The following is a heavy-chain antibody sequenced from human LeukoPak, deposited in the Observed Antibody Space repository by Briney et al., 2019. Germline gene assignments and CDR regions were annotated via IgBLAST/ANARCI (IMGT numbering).Heavy chain of an antibody. CDR3: ARDKPATYYYDSSGYPDY. CDR1: GFSFTTYW. D-gene: IGHD3-22*01. CDR2: IKQDGTEK. Sequence: DPGGSLRLSCAASGFSFTTYWMSWVRQAPGKGLEWVANIKQDGTEKYYVDSVKGRFTISRDNAKNSLYLQMNSLRAEDTAVYYCARDKPATYYYDSSGYPDYWGQGTLVTVSS. V-gene: IGHV3-7*01. J-gene: IGHJ4*02.